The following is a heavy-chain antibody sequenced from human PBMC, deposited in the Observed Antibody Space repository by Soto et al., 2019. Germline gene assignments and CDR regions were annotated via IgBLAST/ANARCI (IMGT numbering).Heavy chain of an antibody. V-gene: IGHV4-28*01. D-gene: IGHD4-17*01. J-gene: IGHJ4*02. CDR3: ARNNGDYEDY. CDR1: GFPVTSDNW. CDR2: IYNTESP. Sequence: QVQLQQSGPGLVKPSDTLSLTCAVSGFPVTSDNWWGWIRQPPGKGLEWIGYIYNTESPSYNPSLKSRVTMSVDTSKNQFSRKLSSVSAVDTAVYYCARNNGDYEDYWGQGTLVTVSS.